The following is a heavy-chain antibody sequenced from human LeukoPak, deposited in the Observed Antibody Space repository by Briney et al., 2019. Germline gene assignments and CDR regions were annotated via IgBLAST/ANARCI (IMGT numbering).Heavy chain of an antibody. J-gene: IGHJ3*02. CDR2: FYYTGDT. CDR3: ARGFRGFDI. D-gene: IGHD5-24*01. V-gene: IGHV4-39*07. Sequence: SETLSLTCTVSGGSITSTHFYWGWIRQSPGKGLEWIGTFYYTGDTYYNPSLKSRVIISGDTSKNQFSLKLSSVTAADTAVYYCARGFRGFDIWGQGTMVTVSS. CDR1: GGSITSTHFY.